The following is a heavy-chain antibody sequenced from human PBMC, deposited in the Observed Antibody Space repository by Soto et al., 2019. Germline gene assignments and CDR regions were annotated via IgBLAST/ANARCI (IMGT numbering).Heavy chain of an antibody. CDR1: GGTFSSYT. D-gene: IGHD3-10*01. V-gene: IGHV1-69*08. CDR3: ARELSGSGTQRGYGMDV. CDR2: IIPILGIA. Sequence: QVQLVQSGAEVKKPGSSVKVSCKASGGTFSSYTISWVRQAPGQGLEWMGRIIPILGIANYAQKFQGRVTITADKSTSTAYMELSSLRSEDTAVYYCARELSGSGTQRGYGMDVWGQGTTVTVSS. J-gene: IGHJ6*02.